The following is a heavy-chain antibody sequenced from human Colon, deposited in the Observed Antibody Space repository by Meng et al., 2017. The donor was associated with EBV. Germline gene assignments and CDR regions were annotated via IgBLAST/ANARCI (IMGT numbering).Heavy chain of an antibody. CDR1: GDSVSNKNKY. D-gene: IGHD2-21*02. J-gene: IGHJ4*02. CDR2: IYYSGRT. Sequence: QLQLQESGPGLVKPSXTLXPTCXXSGDSVSNKNKYWGWIRQPPGKGLEWIGNIYYSGRTNYNPSLTSRVAISVDTSKNQFSLRLNSVTAADSAIYSCARGDLDGDCYYCLDFWGQGALVTVSS. CDR3: ARGDLDGDCYYCLDF. V-gene: IGHV4-39*07.